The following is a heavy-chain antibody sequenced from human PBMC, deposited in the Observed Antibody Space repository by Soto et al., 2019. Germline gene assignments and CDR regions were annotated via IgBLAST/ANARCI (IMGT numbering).Heavy chain of an antibody. CDR2: MNPNSGNT. Sequence: QVQLVQSGAEVKKPGASVKVSCKASGYTFTSYDINWVRQATGQGLEWMGWMNPNSGNTGYAQKFQGRVTMTRNTSISTAYMELSSLRSEDTAVYYCARGVTQVDQLLRNLYYYYYMDVWGKGTTVTVSS. J-gene: IGHJ6*03. CDR1: GYTFTSYD. V-gene: IGHV1-8*01. D-gene: IGHD2-2*01. CDR3: ARGVTQVDQLLRNLYYYYYMDV.